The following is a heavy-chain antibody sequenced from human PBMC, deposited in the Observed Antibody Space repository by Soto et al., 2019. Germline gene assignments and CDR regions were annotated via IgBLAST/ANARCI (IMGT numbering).Heavy chain of an antibody. V-gene: IGHV3-23*01. D-gene: IGHD2-15*01. Sequence: GGSLRLSCSASGVTFSSFALSWVRQAPGKGLEWVASIGAGGDDTYYADSVKGRFTISRDNSKNTLSLQMDSLTAEDTAVYFCAKRRGAGGHFDYWGQGTLVTV. CDR2: IGAGGDDT. CDR1: GVTFSSFA. CDR3: AKRRGAGGHFDY. J-gene: IGHJ4*02.